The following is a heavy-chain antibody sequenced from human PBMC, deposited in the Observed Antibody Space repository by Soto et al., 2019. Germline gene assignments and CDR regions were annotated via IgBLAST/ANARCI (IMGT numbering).Heavy chain of an antibody. V-gene: IGHV3-23*01. D-gene: IGHD1-1*01. Sequence: DVQLLQSGGGLVQPGGSLRLSCAASGFTFSTYAMNWVRQAPGKGLEWVSGITSNADNRYYAESVKGRFTISRDNSKNTLYLQMNSLRVDDTAIYYCAKESSRNSSPYWGQGTLVTVSS. CDR1: GFTFSTYA. CDR2: ITSNADNR. CDR3: AKESSRNSSPY. J-gene: IGHJ4*02.